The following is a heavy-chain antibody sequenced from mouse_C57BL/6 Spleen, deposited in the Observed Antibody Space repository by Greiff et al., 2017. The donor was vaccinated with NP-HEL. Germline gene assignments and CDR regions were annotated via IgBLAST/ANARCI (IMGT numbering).Heavy chain of an antibody. CDR3: ARMGDYDVGDY. D-gene: IGHD2-4*01. CDR1: GYAFSSSW. Sequence: VQLQQSGPELVKPGASVKISCKASGYAFSSSWMNWVKQRPGKGLEWIGRIYPGDGDTNYNGKFKGKATLTADKSSSTAYMQLSSLTSEDSAVYFCARMGDYDVGDYWGQGTTLTGSS. CDR2: IYPGDGDT. J-gene: IGHJ2*01. V-gene: IGHV1-82*01.